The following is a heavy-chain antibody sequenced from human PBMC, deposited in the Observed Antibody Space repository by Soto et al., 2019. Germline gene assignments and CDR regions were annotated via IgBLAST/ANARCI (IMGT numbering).Heavy chain of an antibody. D-gene: IGHD2-2*01. CDR1: GYTFTSYG. CDR3: ARATQLSNRGVRGLFDP. J-gene: IGHJ5*02. CDR2: ISPYNGDT. V-gene: IGHV1-18*01. Sequence: QVQLVQSGADVKKPGASVKVSCKASGYTFTSYGISWVRQAPGQGLEWVGWISPYNGDTNYAQKLKGRVTMTTDTFTGTAYMELRSLISDDTAVYYCARATQLSNRGVRGLFDPWGQGTLVTVSS.